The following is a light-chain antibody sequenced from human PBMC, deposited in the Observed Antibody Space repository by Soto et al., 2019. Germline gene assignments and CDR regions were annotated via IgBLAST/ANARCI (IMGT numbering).Light chain of an antibody. V-gene: IGLV2-14*01. J-gene: IGLJ2*01. CDR3: SSYGRSSLI. CDR2: EVT. CDR1: SSDVGSYHY. Sequence: QSALTQPASVSGSPGQSITISCTGTSSDVGSYHYVSWYQQFPGEAPKLMIYEVTKRPLGISNRFSGSKSGNTASLTISELQAEDEADYYCSSYGRSSLIFGGGTKLTVL.